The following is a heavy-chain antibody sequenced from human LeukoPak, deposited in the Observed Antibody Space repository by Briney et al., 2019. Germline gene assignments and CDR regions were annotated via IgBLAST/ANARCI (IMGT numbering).Heavy chain of an antibody. CDR3: AKQYSSSDDAFDI. CDR1: GFTFSSYG. CDR2: ISYDGSNK. Sequence: PGRSLRLSCAASGFTFSSYGMHWVRQAPGKGLEWVAVISYDGSNKYYADSVKGRFTISRDNSKNTLYLQMNSLRAEDTAVYYCAKQYSSSDDAFDIWGQGTMVTVSS. V-gene: IGHV3-30*18. D-gene: IGHD6-6*01. J-gene: IGHJ3*02.